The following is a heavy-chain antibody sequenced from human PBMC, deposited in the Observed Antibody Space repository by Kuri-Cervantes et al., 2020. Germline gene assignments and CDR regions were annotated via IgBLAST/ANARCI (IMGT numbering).Heavy chain of an antibody. V-gene: IGHV3-7*03. Sequence: GGSLRLSCAASGFTFSSYWMSWVRQAPGKGLEWVANIKQDGSEKYYVDPVKGRFTISRDNAKNSLYLQMNSLRAEDTALYYCAKGPKEYYYGSGSYLSLYYFDYWGQGTLVTVSS. CDR2: IKQDGSEK. CDR1: GFTFSSYW. J-gene: IGHJ4*02. D-gene: IGHD3-10*01. CDR3: AKGPKEYYYGSGSYLSLYYFDY.